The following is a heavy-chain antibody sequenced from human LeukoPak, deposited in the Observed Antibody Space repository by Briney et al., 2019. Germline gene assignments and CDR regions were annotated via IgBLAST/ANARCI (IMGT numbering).Heavy chain of an antibody. J-gene: IGHJ4*02. Sequence: SETLSLTCTVSGGSISSFYWSWIRQPPGKGLEWIGYIYYSGSTNYNPSLKSRVTISVDTSKNQFSLKLSSVTAADTAVYYCARPPDYGDCLDYWGQGTLVTVSS. V-gene: IGHV4-59*12. CDR1: GGSISSFY. CDR2: IYYSGST. D-gene: IGHD4-17*01. CDR3: ARPPDYGDCLDY.